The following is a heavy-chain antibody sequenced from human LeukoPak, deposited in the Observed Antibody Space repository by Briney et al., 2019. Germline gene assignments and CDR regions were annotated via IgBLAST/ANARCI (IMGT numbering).Heavy chain of an antibody. Sequence: GGSLRLSCAASEFTFSSYGMSWVRQAPGKGLEWVSSISGSGGSTQYADSVQGRFAISRDNSKNTLYLQMNSLRAEDTAVYYCAKGTPRFLDFMGVWGKGTTVTVSS. V-gene: IGHV3-23*01. CDR1: EFTFSSYG. J-gene: IGHJ6*03. CDR2: ISGSGGST. D-gene: IGHD3-3*01. CDR3: AKGTPRFLDFMGV.